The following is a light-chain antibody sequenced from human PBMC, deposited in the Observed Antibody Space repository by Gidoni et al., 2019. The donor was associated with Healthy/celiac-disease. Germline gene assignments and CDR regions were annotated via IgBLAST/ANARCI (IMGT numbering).Light chain of an antibody. J-gene: IGKJ2*01. V-gene: IGKV1-39*01. CDR2: AAS. Sequence: DIQMTQPPSSLSASVGDRVTITCRASQSISSYLNWYQQKPGKAPKLLIYAASSLQSGVPSRFSGSGSGTAFTLTISSLQPDDFATYYCQQSYSTPPTFGQGTKLEIK. CDR1: QSISSY. CDR3: QQSYSTPPT.